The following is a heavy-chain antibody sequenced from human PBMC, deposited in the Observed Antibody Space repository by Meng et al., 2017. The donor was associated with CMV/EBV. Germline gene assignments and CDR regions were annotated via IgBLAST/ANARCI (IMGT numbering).Heavy chain of an antibody. CDR1: GYTFTSYD. J-gene: IGHJ6*02. Sequence: ASVKVSCKASGYTFTSYDINWVRQATGQGLEWMGWMNPNSGNTGYAQKFQGRVTITTDESTSTAYMELSSLRSEDTAVYYCASNVVPAAMDYYYYGMDVWGQGTTVTVSS. CDR2: MNPNSGNT. V-gene: IGHV1-8*03. CDR3: ASNVVPAAMDYYYYGMDV. D-gene: IGHD2-2*01.